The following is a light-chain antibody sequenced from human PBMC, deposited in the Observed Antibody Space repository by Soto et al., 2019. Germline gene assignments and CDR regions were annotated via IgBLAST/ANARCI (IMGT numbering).Light chain of an antibody. J-gene: IGKJ1*01. CDR2: DAS. V-gene: IGKV3-11*01. CDR3: QVRDVWPS. CDR1: QSVSTP. Sequence: IVLTQSPVTLALSPGERAVLSCRASQSVSTPLAWYQHKPGQAPRLFIYDASKRAPGIPARFSGSGSGTDFTLTISSLEPEDFGVYYCQVRDVWPSFGQGTKVEI.